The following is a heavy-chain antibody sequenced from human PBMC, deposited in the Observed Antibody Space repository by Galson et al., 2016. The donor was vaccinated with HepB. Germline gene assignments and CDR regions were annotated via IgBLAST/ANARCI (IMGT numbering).Heavy chain of an antibody. J-gene: IGHJ1*01. D-gene: IGHD6-25*01. Sequence: QSGAEVKKPGESLRISCDVSGYSFTTYWISWVRQMPAKGLEWMGRIDPKDSYTNYSPSFQGHATNSVDKSISAAYLQWSSLKASDTAMYYCARMEAAAGISFMRHWGQGTRVTVSS. CDR1: GYSFTTYW. CDR3: ARMEAAAGISFMRH. V-gene: IGHV5-10-1*01. CDR2: IDPKDSYT.